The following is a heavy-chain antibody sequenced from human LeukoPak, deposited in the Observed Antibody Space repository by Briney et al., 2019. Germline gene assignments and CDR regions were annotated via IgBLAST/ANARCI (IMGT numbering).Heavy chain of an antibody. D-gene: IGHD2-21*02. CDR1: GFTFGNYA. J-gene: IGHJ4*02. CDR3: AKIGCGGDCYSYASIDY. CDR2: ISGSGGSA. Sequence: GGSLRLSCAASGFTFGNYAMHWVRQAPGKGLEWVSTISGSGGSAYYADSVKGRFTISRDNSKNTLYLQMNSLRAEDTAVYYCAKIGCGGDCYSYASIDYWGQGTLVTVSS. V-gene: IGHV3-23*01.